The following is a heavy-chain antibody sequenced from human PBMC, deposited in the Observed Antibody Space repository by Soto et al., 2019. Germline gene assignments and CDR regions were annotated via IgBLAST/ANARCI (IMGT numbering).Heavy chain of an antibody. CDR3: ASSNYYDSSGYYRPFDY. Sequence: PSETLSLTCAVYGGSFSDYSWTWIRQPPGKGLEWIGEINHSGSTYYNPSLKSRVTISVDRSKNQFSLKLSSVTAADTAVYYCASSNYYDSSGYYRPFDYWGQGTLVTVSS. CDR1: GGSFSDYS. CDR2: INHSGST. V-gene: IGHV4-34*01. D-gene: IGHD3-22*01. J-gene: IGHJ4*02.